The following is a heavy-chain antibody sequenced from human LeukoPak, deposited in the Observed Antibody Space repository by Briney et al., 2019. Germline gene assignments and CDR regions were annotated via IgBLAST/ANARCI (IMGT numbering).Heavy chain of an antibody. Sequence: GGSLRLSCAASGFTFDDYGMSWVRQAPGKGLEWVSGINWNGGSTGYADSVKGRFTSSRDNAKKSLYLQMNSLRAEDTALYYCARDQWATIFGVVSNWFDPWGQGTLVTVSS. J-gene: IGHJ5*02. V-gene: IGHV3-20*04. D-gene: IGHD3-3*01. CDR2: INWNGGST. CDR1: GFTFDDYG. CDR3: ARDQWATIFGVVSNWFDP.